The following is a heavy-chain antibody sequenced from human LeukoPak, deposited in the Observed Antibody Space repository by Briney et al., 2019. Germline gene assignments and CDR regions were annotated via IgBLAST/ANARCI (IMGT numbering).Heavy chain of an antibody. CDR2: ISAYNGNT. CDR3: ARETLSGSYYYFDY. D-gene: IGHD1-26*01. CDR1: GYTFTSYG. Sequence: GASVKVSCKASGYTFTSYGISWVRQAPGQGREWVGSISAYNGNTNYAQKLQGRVTMTTDTSTSTAYMELRSLRSDDTAVYYCARETLSGSYYYFDYWGQGTLVTVSS. J-gene: IGHJ4*02. V-gene: IGHV1-18*01.